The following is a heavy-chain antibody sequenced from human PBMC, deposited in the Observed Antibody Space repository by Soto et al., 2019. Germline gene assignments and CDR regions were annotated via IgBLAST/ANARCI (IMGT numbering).Heavy chain of an antibody. CDR3: AGGPSLTGSFFDS. V-gene: IGHV6-1*01. Sequence: SQTLSLTCDISGDGVSSKTTAWNWIRQSPSRGLEWLARTYYTSEWYYDYAVSVKSRMTISPDTSKNQFSLQLNSVTPEDTAVYFCAGGPSLTGSFFDSWGQGTLVTVSS. CDR2: TYYTSEWYY. CDR1: GDGVSSKTTA. J-gene: IGHJ4*02. D-gene: IGHD3-9*01.